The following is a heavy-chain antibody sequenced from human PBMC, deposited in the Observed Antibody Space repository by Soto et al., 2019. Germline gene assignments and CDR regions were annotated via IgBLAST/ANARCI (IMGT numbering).Heavy chain of an antibody. D-gene: IGHD3-9*01. Sequence: ASVKVSCKASGYTFVNYDINWVRQATGQGLEWMGWMNPNTGNTGCAQKFQGRVTITRNTSTSTGYMELSSLRSEDTAVYYCARVNYDILTGYYKFGWFDPWGQGTLVTVSS. CDR2: MNPNTGNT. J-gene: IGHJ5*02. CDR3: ARVNYDILTGYYKFGWFDP. V-gene: IGHV1-8*01. CDR1: GYTFVNYD.